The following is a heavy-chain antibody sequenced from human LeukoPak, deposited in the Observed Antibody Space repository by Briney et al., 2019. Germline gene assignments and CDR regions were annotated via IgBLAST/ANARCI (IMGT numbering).Heavy chain of an antibody. D-gene: IGHD3-10*01. CDR2: ISGSGGST. J-gene: IGHJ4*02. V-gene: IGHV3-23*01. CDR3: AKAYGSSNY. CDR1: GSTSSSFA. Sequence: GGSLRLSCAASGSTSSSFAMSWVRQAPGKGLEWVSAISGSGGSTYYADSVKGRFTISRDNSKNTLYLQMNSLRAEDTAVYYCAKAYGSSNYWGQGTLVTVSS.